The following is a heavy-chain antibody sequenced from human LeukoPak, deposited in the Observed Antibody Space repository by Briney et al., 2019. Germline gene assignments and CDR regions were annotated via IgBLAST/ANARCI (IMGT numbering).Heavy chain of an antibody. CDR3: ARDPYDDAFDI. Sequence: PSETLSLTCTVSGGSISSYYWSWIRQPPGKGLEWIGYIYYSGSTNYNPSLKSRVTISVDTSKNQFSLKLSSVTAADTAVYYCARDPYDDAFDIWGQGTMVTVSS. D-gene: IGHD3-3*01. J-gene: IGHJ3*02. CDR2: IYYSGST. CDR1: GGSISSYY. V-gene: IGHV4-59*01.